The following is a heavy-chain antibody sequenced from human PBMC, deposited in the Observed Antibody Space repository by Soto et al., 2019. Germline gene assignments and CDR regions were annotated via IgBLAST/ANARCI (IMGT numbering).Heavy chain of an antibody. V-gene: IGHV1-69*06. CDR3: ARGRPGIAAAGTGGAFDY. D-gene: IGHD6-13*01. Sequence: ASVKVSCKASGGTFISYAISWVRQAPGQGLEWMGGIIPIFGTANYAQKFQGRVTITADKSTSTAHMELSSLRSEDTAVYYCARGRPGIAAAGTGGAFDYWVQGTLVTAPQ. CDR2: IIPIFGTA. CDR1: GGTFISYA. J-gene: IGHJ4*02.